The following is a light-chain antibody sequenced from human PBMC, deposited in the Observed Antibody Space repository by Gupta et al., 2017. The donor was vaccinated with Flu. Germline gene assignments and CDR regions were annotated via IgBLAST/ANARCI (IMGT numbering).Light chain of an antibody. CDR3: QSYDSSRSGWV. Sequence: QSVLTQPPSVSGAPGHRFTISCTGSSSNIGAGYDVHWYQQLPGTAPKLLIYGNSNRPSGVPDRFSGSKSGTSASLAITGLQAEDEADYYCQSYDSSRSGWVFGGGTKLTVL. J-gene: IGLJ3*02. CDR2: GNS. V-gene: IGLV1-40*01. CDR1: SSNIGAGYD.